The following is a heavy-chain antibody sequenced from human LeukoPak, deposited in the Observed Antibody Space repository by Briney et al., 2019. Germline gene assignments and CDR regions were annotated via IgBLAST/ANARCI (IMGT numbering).Heavy chain of an antibody. CDR3: VRGGNGHTSGQLDL. Sequence: GGSLRLSCVTSGFSFNTYWMHWVRQAPGKGLVWVSRLTPDGRNTDYADFVKGRFTISRDNAKNTVFLQMNSLRVEDTAVYYCVRGGNGHTSGQLDLWGQGALVTVSS. D-gene: IGHD5-18*01. CDR1: GFSFNTYW. V-gene: IGHV3-74*01. CDR2: LTPDGRNT. J-gene: IGHJ5*02.